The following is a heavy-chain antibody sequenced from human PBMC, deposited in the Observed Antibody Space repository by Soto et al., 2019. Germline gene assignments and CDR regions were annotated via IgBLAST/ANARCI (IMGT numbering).Heavy chain of an antibody. J-gene: IGHJ6*03. D-gene: IGHD4-17*01. V-gene: IGHV3-33*01. CDR3: ARDSGGDYHNYYMDV. CDR2: IWYDGSET. CDR1: GFTFSNYA. Sequence: QMQLVESGGGVVQPGTSLRLSCAASGFTFSNYARHWVRQAPGKGLEWVTIIWYDGSETNYGDSVKGRFTISRDNSKNTLYLQMNSLRVEDTAVYYCARDSGGDYHNYYMDVWGKGTTVTVSS.